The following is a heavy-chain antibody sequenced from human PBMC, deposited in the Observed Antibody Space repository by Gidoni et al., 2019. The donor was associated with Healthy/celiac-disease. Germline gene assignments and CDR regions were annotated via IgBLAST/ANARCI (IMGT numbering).Heavy chain of an antibody. Sequence: QVQLVESGGGVVQPGRSLRLSCAASGFTFISYAMHWVRQAPGKGLEWVAVISYDGSNKYYADSVKGRFTISRDNSKNTLFLQMNSLRAEDTAAYYCARGSGSYPDAFDIWGQGTMVTVSS. D-gene: IGHD1-26*01. J-gene: IGHJ3*02. CDR2: ISYDGSNK. CDR3: ARGSGSYPDAFDI. V-gene: IGHV3-30-3*01. CDR1: GFTFISYA.